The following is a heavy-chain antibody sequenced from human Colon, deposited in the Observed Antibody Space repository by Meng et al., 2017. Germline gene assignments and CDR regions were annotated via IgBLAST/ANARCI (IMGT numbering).Heavy chain of an antibody. CDR1: GDSIRSSNW. J-gene: IGHJ4*02. CDR2: IYHSGST. CDR3: ARVIYASGNMAHLDY. Sequence: QGQLQGSGPGLGKPSGTLSLTCAVSGDSIRSSNWWSWVRQPPGRGLEWIGEIYHSGSTNYNPSLKNRVSMTVDKSNNEFSLTLSSVTAADTAFYYCARVIYASGNMAHLDYWGQGTLVTVSS. D-gene: IGHD3-10*01. V-gene: IGHV4-4*02.